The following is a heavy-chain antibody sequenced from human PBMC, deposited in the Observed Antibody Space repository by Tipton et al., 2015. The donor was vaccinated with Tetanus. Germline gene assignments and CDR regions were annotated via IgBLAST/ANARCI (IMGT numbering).Heavy chain of an antibody. CDR1: GGSFSGFY. CDR2: VYNSGGT. D-gene: IGHD4-23*01. CDR3: ATMTPVDWYFDL. V-gene: IGHV4-59*05. Sequence: TLSLTCAVSGGSFSGFYWSWIRQPPGKGLEWIGSVYNSGGTYYNPSLKSRVTISVDTSKNQFSLKLSSVTAADTAVYYCATMTPVDWYFDLWGRGTLVTVSS. J-gene: IGHJ2*01.